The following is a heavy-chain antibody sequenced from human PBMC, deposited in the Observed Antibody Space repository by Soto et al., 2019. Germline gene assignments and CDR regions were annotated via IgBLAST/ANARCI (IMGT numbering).Heavy chain of an antibody. V-gene: IGHV1-3*01. D-gene: IGHD3-10*01. J-gene: IGHJ5*02. CDR3: ARDYYYGSGRFNWFDP. CDR1: GYTFTSYA. Sequence: QVQLVQSGAEVKKPGASVKVSCKASGYTFTSYAMHWVRQAPGQRLEWMGWINAGNGNTKYSQKFHGRVTITRDTSESTAYMELSRLRSEDTAVYYCARDYYYGSGRFNWFDPWGQGTLVTVSS. CDR2: INAGNGNT.